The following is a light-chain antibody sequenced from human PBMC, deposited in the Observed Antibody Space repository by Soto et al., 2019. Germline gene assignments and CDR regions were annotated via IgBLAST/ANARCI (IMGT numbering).Light chain of an antibody. CDR1: QTINNY. J-gene: IGKJ2*01. CDR3: QQVYDFPHT. V-gene: IGKV1-39*01. CDR2: GAS. Sequence: DNQMTQSPSSLSASVGDRVTITCRTSQTINNYLNWYRQKPGKVPEVLIYGASSLQRGVSSRFTGSASRTYFTLTIISLQPEDFATYYCQQVYDFPHTFGQGT.